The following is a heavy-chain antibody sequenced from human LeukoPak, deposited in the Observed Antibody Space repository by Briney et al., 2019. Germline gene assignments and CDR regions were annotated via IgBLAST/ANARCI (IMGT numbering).Heavy chain of an antibody. V-gene: IGHV4-59*01. CDR1: GGSISSYY. Sequence: ASETLSLTCTVSGGSISSYYWSWIRQPPGKGLEWIGYINYSGSTTYNPSLKSRVIFALDTSRNQVSLKLSSVTAADTALYYCARALAAGRVDSWGRGTLVTVSS. D-gene: IGHD6-13*01. CDR2: INYSGST. CDR3: ARALAAGRVDS. J-gene: IGHJ4*02.